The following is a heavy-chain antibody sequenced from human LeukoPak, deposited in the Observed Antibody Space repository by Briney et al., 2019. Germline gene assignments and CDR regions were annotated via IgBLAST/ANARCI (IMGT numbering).Heavy chain of an antibody. CDR2: IYFDNT. CDR1: GFTVSSNS. V-gene: IGHV3-66*03. Sequence: PGGSLRLSCTVSGFTVSSNSMSCVRHAPGKGLEWGSFIYFDNTHYSYSVKGRFTISRDNSKNNLYIQMNSLKAEDTDVYSCARDQPQLDYWGQGTLVTVSS. CDR3: ARDQPQLDY. J-gene: IGHJ4*02. D-gene: IGHD5-24*01.